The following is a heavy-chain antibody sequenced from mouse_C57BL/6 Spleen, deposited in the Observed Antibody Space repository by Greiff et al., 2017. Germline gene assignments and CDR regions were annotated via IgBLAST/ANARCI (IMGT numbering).Heavy chain of an antibody. CDR2: IDPEDGET. D-gene: IGHD2-4*01. CDR1: GFNFTDYY. V-gene: IGHV14-2*01. CDR3: AGGNYDYDGTWCAY. Sequence: VQLQQSGAELVKPGASVTLSCTASGFNFTDYYMHWVKQRTEQGLEWIGRIDPEDGETKYAPKFKGKATITADTSSNTAYMQLSSLTSEDTAVYYCAGGNYDYDGTWCAYWGQGTLVTGSA. J-gene: IGHJ3*01.